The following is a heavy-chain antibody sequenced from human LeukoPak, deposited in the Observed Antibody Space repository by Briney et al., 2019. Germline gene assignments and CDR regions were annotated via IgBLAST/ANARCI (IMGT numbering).Heavy chain of an antibody. J-gene: IGHJ4*02. V-gene: IGHV4-38-2*02. Sequence: SETLSLTCTVSGYSISSGYYWGWIRQPPGKGLEWIGNIYHSGSTYYNPSLKSRVTISVDTSKNQFSLKLSSVTAADTAVYYCAREGGSGSSNWGQGTLVTVSS. D-gene: IGHD3-10*01. CDR2: IYHSGST. CDR3: AREGGSGSSN. CDR1: GYSISSGYY.